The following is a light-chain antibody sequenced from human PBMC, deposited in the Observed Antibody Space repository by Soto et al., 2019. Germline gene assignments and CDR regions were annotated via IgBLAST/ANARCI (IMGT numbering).Light chain of an antibody. CDR1: QSVSTN. CDR2: DAS. V-gene: IGKV3-11*01. CDR3: QQRSNWPWT. Sequence: EILMTQSPATLSVSPGERATLFCRASQSVSTNLAWYQQKPGQAPRLLIYDASNRATGIPARFSGSGSGTDFTLTISSLEPEDFAVYYCQQRSNWPWTFGQGTKVDI. J-gene: IGKJ1*01.